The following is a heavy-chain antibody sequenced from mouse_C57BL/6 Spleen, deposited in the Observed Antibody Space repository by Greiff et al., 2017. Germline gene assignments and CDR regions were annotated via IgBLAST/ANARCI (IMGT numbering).Heavy chain of an antibody. V-gene: IGHV1-81*01. CDR1: GYTFTSYG. CDR2: IYPRSGNT. D-gene: IGHD2-5*01. CDR3: ARSDYSNDYFDY. J-gene: IGHJ2*01. Sequence: QVQLQQSGAELARPGASVKLSCKASGYTFTSYGISWVKQRTGQGLEWIGEIYPRSGNTYYNEKFKGKATLTADKSSSTAYMELRSLTSEDSAVYFCARSDYSNDYFDYCGQGTTLTVSS.